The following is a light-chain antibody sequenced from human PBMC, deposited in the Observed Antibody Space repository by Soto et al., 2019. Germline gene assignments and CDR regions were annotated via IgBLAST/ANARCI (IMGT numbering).Light chain of an antibody. Sequence: DIQMTQSPSSLSASVGDRVTITCRASQTITSFLNWYQQKPGKAPKLLIFTASSLHVGVPSRFSGSGSGTDFTLTISSLQPEDFATYYCQHSYSTPYTFGQGTMLEIK. CDR3: QHSYSTPYT. CDR2: TAS. J-gene: IGKJ2*01. CDR1: QTITSF. V-gene: IGKV1-39*01.